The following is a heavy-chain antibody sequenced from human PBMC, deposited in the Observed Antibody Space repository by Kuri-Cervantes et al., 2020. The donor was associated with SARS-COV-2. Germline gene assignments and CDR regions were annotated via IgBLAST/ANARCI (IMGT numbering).Heavy chain of an antibody. CDR2: IYYSGST. CDR3: ARVSAETIFGVVTTAAWFDP. D-gene: IGHD3-3*01. CDR1: GGSISSYY. J-gene: IGHJ5*02. V-gene: IGHV4-59*01. Sequence: GSLRLSCTVSGGSISSYYWNWIRQPPGKGLEWIAYIYYSGSTNYNPSLKSRVTISVDTSKNQFSLKLSSVTAADTAVYYCARVSAETIFGVVTTAAWFDPWGQGTLVTVSS.